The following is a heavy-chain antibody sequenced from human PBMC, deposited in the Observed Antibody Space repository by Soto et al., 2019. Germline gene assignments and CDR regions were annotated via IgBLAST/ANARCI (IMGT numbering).Heavy chain of an antibody. Sequence: QVQLVESGGGVVQPGRSLRLSCAASGFTFSSYAMHWVRQAPGKGLEWVAVISYDGSNKYYADSVKGRFTISRDNSKNTLYLQMNSLSAEDTAVYYGAGARSGWYDAFAIWGQGTMVTVSS. CDR3: AGARSGWYDAFAI. D-gene: IGHD6-19*01. V-gene: IGHV3-30-3*01. CDR1: GFTFSSYA. J-gene: IGHJ3*02. CDR2: ISYDGSNK.